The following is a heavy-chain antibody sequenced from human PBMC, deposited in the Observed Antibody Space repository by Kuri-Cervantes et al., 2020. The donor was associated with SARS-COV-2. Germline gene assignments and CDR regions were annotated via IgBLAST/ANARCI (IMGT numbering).Heavy chain of an antibody. CDR3: ARHVRPEITIFGVVITADYFDY. CDR1: GGSIRSSSHH. D-gene: IGHD3-3*01. Sequence: SETLSLTCTVSGGSIRSSSHHWVWIRQPPGKGLEWIGSIYYSGSTYYNPSLKSRVTISVATSKNQFSLKLSSVTAADTAVYYCARHVRPEITIFGVVITADYFDYWGQGTLVTVSS. CDR2: IYYSGST. V-gene: IGHV4-39*01. J-gene: IGHJ4*02.